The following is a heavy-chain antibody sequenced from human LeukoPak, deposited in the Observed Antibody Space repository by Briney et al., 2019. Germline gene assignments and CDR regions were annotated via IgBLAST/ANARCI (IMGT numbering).Heavy chain of an antibody. J-gene: IGHJ6*02. V-gene: IGHV3-7*03. CDR3: ATDFTPEYYYYGMDV. Sequence: PGGSLRLSCAASGFTFSSYWMSWVRQAPGKGLEWVANIKQDGSEKYYVDSVKGRFTISRDNAKNSLYPQMNSLRAEDTAVYYCATDFTPEYYYYGMDVWGQGTTVTVSS. CDR1: GFTFSSYW. CDR2: IKQDGSEK.